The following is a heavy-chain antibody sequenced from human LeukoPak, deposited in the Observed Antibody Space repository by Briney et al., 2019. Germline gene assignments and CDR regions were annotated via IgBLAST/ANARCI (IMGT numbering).Heavy chain of an antibody. D-gene: IGHD5-12*01. CDR2: IYYSGST. V-gene: IGHV4-59*08. J-gene: IGHJ4*02. CDR1: GGSISTYY. CDR3: ARLVGYSGYLNYFDY. Sequence: SETLSLTCTVSGGSISTYYWTWIRQPPGKGLEWIGYIYYSGSTNYNPSLQSRVTISVDTSKNQFSLKLSSVTAADTAVYYCARLVGYSGYLNYFDYWGQGTLVTVSS.